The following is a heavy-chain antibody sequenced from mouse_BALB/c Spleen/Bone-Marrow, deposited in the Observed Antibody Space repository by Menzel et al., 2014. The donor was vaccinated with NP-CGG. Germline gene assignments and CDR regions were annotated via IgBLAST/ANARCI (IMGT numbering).Heavy chain of an antibody. D-gene: IGHD2-12*01. Sequence: VQLQQSGAELVKPGASVKLSCTASGFNIKDTYMHWVKQRPEQGLEWIGGIDPANGNTKYDPKFQGKVTITADTSSNTTHLLHSSLTSADPAVFYCARWTGGHDRFAYGGQGTLVTVSA. CDR1: GFNIKDTY. V-gene: IGHV14-3*02. CDR3: ARWTGGHDRFAY. CDR2: IDPANGNT. J-gene: IGHJ3*01.